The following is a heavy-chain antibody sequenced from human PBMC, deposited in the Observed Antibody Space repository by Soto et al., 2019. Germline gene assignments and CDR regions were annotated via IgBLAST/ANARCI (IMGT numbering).Heavy chain of an antibody. J-gene: IGHJ4*02. V-gene: IGHV3-30*18. CDR2: ISYDGSNK. D-gene: IGHD6-19*01. CDR1: GFTFSSYG. Sequence: QVQLVESGGGVVQPGRSLRLSCAASGFTFSSYGMHWVRQAPGKRLEWVAVISYDGSNKYYADSVKGRFTISRDNSKNTRYLRMNSLRAEDPAVYYFAKEEGIAVAVLVYWGQGTLVTVSS. CDR3: AKEEGIAVAVLVY.